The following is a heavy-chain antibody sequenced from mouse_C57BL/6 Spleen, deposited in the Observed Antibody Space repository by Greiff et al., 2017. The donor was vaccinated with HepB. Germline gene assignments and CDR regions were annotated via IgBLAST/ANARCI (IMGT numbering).Heavy chain of an antibody. CDR2: IYPGDGDT. J-gene: IGHJ2*01. Sequence: VKLVESGAELVKPGASVKISCKASGYAFSSYWMNWVKQRPGKGLEWIGQIYPGDGDTNYNGKFKGKATLTADKSSSTAYMQLSSLTSEDSAVYFGARSYYGSSSFDYWGQGTTLTVSS. D-gene: IGHD1-1*01. CDR1: GYAFSSYW. V-gene: IGHV1-80*01. CDR3: ARSYYGSSSFDY.